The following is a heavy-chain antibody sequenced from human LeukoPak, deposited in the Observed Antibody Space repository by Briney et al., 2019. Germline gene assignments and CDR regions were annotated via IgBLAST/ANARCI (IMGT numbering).Heavy chain of an antibody. CDR1: GGSISSYY. V-gene: IGHV4-4*07. Sequence: PSETLSLTCTVSGGSISSYYWSWIRQPAGKGLEWIGRIYTSGSTNYNPSLKSRVTMSVDTSKNQFSLKLTSVTAADTAVYYCARVIGYCSSTSCFGYFDYWGQGTLVTVSS. D-gene: IGHD2-2*01. CDR2: IYTSGST. CDR3: ARVIGYCSSTSCFGYFDY. J-gene: IGHJ4*02.